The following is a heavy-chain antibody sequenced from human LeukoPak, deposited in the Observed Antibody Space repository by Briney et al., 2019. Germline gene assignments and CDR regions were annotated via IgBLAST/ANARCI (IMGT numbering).Heavy chain of an antibody. CDR2: FDPEDGET. J-gene: IGHJ3*02. D-gene: IGHD1-20*01. CDR1: GYTLTELS. V-gene: IGHV1-24*01. CDR3: SAAGITGTTGPFDI. Sequence: ASVKVSCKVSGYTLTELSMHWVRQAPGKGLEWMGGFDPEDGETIYAQKFQGRVTMTEDTSTDTAYMELSSLRSEDTAVYYCSAAGITGTTGPFDIWGQGTMVTVSS.